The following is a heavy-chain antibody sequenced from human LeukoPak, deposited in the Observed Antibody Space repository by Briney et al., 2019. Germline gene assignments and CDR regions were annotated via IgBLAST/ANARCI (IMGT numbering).Heavy chain of an antibody. CDR3: ARDVGYCSSTSCYTKIYIYYCGMDV. D-gene: IGHD2-2*02. Sequence: SVKVSCKASGGTFSSYAISWVRQAPGQGLEWMGGITPIFGTANYAQKFQGRVTITADESTSTAYMELSSLRSEDTAVYYCARDVGYCSSTSCYTKIYIYYCGMDVWGQGTTVTVSS. CDR2: ITPIFGTA. J-gene: IGHJ6*02. CDR1: GGTFSSYA. V-gene: IGHV1-69*13.